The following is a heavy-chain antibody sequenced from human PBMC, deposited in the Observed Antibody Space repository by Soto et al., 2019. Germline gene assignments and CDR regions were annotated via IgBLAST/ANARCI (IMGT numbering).Heavy chain of an antibody. V-gene: IGHV1-18*04. J-gene: IGHJ4*02. Sequence: ASLKVSCKASGYTFASHAVIVVRQAPGQGLEWMGWISAYNGNTNYAQKLQGRVTMTTDTSTSTAYMELRSLRSDDTAVYYWAGGQLRADFYYWGQGTLDTVSS. CDR1: GYTFASHA. D-gene: IGHD6-19*01. CDR3: AGGQLRADFYY. CDR2: ISAYNGNT.